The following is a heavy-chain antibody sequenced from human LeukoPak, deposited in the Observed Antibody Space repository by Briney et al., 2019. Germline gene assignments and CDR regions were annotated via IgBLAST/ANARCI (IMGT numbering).Heavy chain of an antibody. CDR2: IYYSGST. J-gene: IGHJ2*01. V-gene: IGHV4-39*01. CDR1: GGSISSSSYY. D-gene: IGHD2-2*01. CDR3: SASPGGSRRYFDL. Sequence: NPSESLSLTCTVSGGSISSSSYYWGWIRQPPGTGLEWIGSIYYSGSTYYNPSLKSRVTISVDTSKNQFSLKLSSVTAADTAVYYCSASPGGSRRYFDLWGRGTLVTVSS.